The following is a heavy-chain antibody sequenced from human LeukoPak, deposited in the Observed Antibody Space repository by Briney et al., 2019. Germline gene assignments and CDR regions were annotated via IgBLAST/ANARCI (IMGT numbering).Heavy chain of an antibody. CDR2: INPNSGGT. CDR3: ARVIVSSGPRARPYYYCGMDV. Sequence: ASVKVSCKASGYTFTGYYIHWVRQAPGQGLEWMGRINPNSGGTNYAQKFQGRVTMTRDTSISTAYMELSRLRSDDTAVYYCARVIVSSGPRARPYYYCGMDVWGQGTTVTVSS. V-gene: IGHV1-2*06. J-gene: IGHJ6*02. D-gene: IGHD3-22*01. CDR1: GYTFTGYY.